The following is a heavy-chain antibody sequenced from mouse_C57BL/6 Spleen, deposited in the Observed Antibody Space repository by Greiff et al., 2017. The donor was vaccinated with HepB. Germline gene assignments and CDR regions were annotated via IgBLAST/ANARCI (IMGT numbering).Heavy chain of an antibody. Sequence: QVQLKQPGAELVKPGASVKMSCKASGYTFTSYWITWVKQRPGQGLEWIGDIYPGSGSTNYNEKFKSKATLTVDTSSSTAYMQLSSLTSEDSAVYYCARGRRRYAMDYWGQGTSVTVSS. D-gene: IGHD2-12*01. J-gene: IGHJ4*01. CDR2: IYPGSGST. CDR3: ARGRRRYAMDY. V-gene: IGHV1-55*01. CDR1: GYTFTSYW.